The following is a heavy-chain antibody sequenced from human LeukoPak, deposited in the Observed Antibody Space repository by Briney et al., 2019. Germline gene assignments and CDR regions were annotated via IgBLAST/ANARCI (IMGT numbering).Heavy chain of an antibody. V-gene: IGHV3-53*01. CDR2: LYSGGST. D-gene: IGHD5-18*01. CDR3: VGDTAMVPFDY. Sequence: GGSLRLSCAASGFTVSSNYMSWVRQAPGKGLEWVSVLYSGGSTYYADSVKGRFTISRDNSKNTLYLQMNSLRAEDTAVYYCVGDTAMVPFDYWGQGTLVTVSS. CDR1: GFTVSSNY. J-gene: IGHJ4*02.